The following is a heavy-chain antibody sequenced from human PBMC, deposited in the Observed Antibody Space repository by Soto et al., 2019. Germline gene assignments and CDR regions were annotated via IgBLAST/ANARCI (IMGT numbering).Heavy chain of an antibody. J-gene: IGHJ4*02. Sequence: EVQLVESGGGLVKPGGSLRLSCAASGFTFSNAWMSWVRQAPGKGLEWVGRIKSKTDGGTTDYAAPVKGRFTISRDDSKNTLYLQMNSLRPEDTAVYYCAVYGYGVSAAAYWGQGTLVTVSS. CDR1: GFTFSNAW. CDR3: AVYGYGVSAAAY. D-gene: IGHD4-17*01. CDR2: IKSKTDGGTT. V-gene: IGHV3-15*01.